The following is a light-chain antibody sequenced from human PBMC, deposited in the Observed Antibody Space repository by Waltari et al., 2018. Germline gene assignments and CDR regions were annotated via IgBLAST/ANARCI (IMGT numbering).Light chain of an antibody. CDR3: QQYGRSWNT. Sequence: EIVLTQSPGTLSLSPGERATLSCRASQSVSSSYLAWYQQNPGQAPRLLIYGASSRATGIPDRFSGSGSGTDFTLTISRLEPEDFAVYYCQQYGRSWNTFGQGTKLEIK. V-gene: IGKV3-20*01. CDR2: GAS. J-gene: IGKJ2*01. CDR1: QSVSSSY.